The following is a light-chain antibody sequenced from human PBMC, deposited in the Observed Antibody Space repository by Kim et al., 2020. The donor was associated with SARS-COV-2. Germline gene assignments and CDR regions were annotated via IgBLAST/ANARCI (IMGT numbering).Light chain of an antibody. CDR1: DTYPGTYHY. CDR3: SSSTTTSPRV. J-gene: IGLJ1*01. CDR2: NVN. V-gene: IGLV2-14*03. Sequence: GQSIPIPCAEVDTYPGTYHYISWYQQHPSNAPIVIMYNVNRRPSGVSSSFSASQSGRTASLTISGLQADDEADYYCSSSTTTSPRVIGTGTKVTVL.